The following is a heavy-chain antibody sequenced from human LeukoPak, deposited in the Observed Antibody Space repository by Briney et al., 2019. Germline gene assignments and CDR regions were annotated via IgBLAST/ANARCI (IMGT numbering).Heavy chain of an antibody. CDR1: GGSFSGYY. CDR2: INHSGST. V-gene: IGHV4-34*01. Sequence: SETLSLTCAVYGGSFSGYYWSWIRQPPGKGLEWIGEINHSGSTNYNPSLKSRVTISVDMSKNQFSLKLSSVTAADTAVYYCARDSRSGWGNWFDPWGQGTLVTVSS. D-gene: IGHD6-19*01. CDR3: ARDSRSGWGNWFDP. J-gene: IGHJ5*02.